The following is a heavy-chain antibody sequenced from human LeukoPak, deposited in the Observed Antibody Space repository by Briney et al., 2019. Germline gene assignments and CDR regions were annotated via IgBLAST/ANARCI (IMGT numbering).Heavy chain of an antibody. D-gene: IGHD1-26*01. CDR3: ATSGSSYVMQSELFDY. CDR1: GFTFSGSA. Sequence: PGGSLRLSCAASGFTFSGSAIHWVRQASGKGLEWVGRIRSKTNIYATAYAASVKGRFTISRDDSKNTAYLQMNSLQTEDTAVYYCATSGSSYVMQSELFDYWGQGTLVTVSS. CDR2: IRSKTNIYAT. V-gene: IGHV3-73*01. J-gene: IGHJ4*02.